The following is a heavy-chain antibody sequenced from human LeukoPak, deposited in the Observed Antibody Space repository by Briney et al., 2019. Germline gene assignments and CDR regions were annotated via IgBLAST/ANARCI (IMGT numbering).Heavy chain of an antibody. CDR1: GFXFSSYS. CDR2: ISSTSSYI. Sequence: GGSLRLSCVASGFXFSSYSMNWVRQAPGKGLEWVSSISSTSSYIYYADSVKGRFTISRDNVKNSLYLQMNSLRAEDTAVYYCARDPLKRAFDIWGQGTMVTVSS. J-gene: IGHJ3*02. V-gene: IGHV3-21*01. CDR3: ARDPLKRAFDI.